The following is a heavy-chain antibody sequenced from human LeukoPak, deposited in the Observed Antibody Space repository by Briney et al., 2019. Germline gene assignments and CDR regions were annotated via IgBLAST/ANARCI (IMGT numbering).Heavy chain of an antibody. V-gene: IGHV1-18*04. J-gene: IGHJ5*02. CDR2: ISGYNVNT. CDR1: GYTFTSYG. Sequence: EASVKVSCKASGYTFTSYGISWVLQAPGQGVEWIGWISGYNVNTNDAQKLHGRLTLPPDPSTSTGYLQLSSLRSHETPVSYCAGVLPAAGARFDPWGKGTLVTVSS. CDR3: AGVLPAAGARFDP. D-gene: IGHD2-2*01.